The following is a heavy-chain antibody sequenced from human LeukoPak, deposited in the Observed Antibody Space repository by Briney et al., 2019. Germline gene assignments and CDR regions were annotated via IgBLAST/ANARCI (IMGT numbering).Heavy chain of an antibody. J-gene: IGHJ4*02. D-gene: IGHD3-22*01. Sequence: PSETLSLTCTVSGGSFSSYFWSWIRQPPGKGLEWIGYIYSSGSTNYNPSLKSRVTISVDTSKNQFSLKLSSVTAADTAVYYCANLRRYDSSGYYSDYWGQGTLVTVSP. V-gene: IGHV4-59*08. CDR3: ANLRRYDSSGYYSDY. CDR1: GGSFSSYF. CDR2: IYSSGST.